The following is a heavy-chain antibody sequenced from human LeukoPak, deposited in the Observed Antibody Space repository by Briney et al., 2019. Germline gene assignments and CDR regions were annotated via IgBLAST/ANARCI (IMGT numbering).Heavy chain of an antibody. CDR3: ARDHGDSSGWYFGY. CDR2: IYYSGST. Sequence: SETLSLTCTVSGGSISSYYWSWIRQPPGKGLEWIGYIYYSGSTNYNPSLKSRVTISVDTSKNQFSLKLSSVTAADMAVYYCARDHGDSSGWYFGYWGQGTLVTISS. D-gene: IGHD6-19*01. CDR1: GGSISSYY. V-gene: IGHV4-59*12. J-gene: IGHJ4*02.